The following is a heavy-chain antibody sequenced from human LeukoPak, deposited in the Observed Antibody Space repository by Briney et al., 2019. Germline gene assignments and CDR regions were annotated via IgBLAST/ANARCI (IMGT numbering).Heavy chain of an antibody. V-gene: IGHV5-51*01. CDR3: ATPKSVAGSFDY. CDR2: IYPGDSDT. CDR1: GYSFTSYW. Sequence: GESLKISCKGSGYSFTSYWIAWVRPMPGKGLEWMGIIYPGDSDTRYSPSFQGQVTISADKSITTAYLQWSSLKASDTAMYYCATPKSVAGSFDYWGQGTLVTVSS. D-gene: IGHD6-19*01. J-gene: IGHJ4*02.